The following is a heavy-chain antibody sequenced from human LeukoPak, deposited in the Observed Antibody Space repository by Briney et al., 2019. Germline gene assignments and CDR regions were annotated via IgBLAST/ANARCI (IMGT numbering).Heavy chain of an antibody. CDR2: IYSGGST. CDR3: ARGPNYGDYAYYGMDV. Sequence: PGGSLRLSCAASGFTFSSYAMSWVRQAPGKGLEWVSVIYSGGSTYYADSVKGRFTISRDNSKNTLYLQMNSLRAEDTAVYYCARGPNYGDYAYYGMDVWGQGTTVTVSS. V-gene: IGHV3-66*02. J-gene: IGHJ6*02. CDR1: GFTFSSYA. D-gene: IGHD4-17*01.